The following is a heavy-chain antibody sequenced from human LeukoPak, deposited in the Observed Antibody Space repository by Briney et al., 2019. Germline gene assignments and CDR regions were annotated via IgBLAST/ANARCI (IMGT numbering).Heavy chain of an antibody. J-gene: IGHJ5*02. CDR1: GFTFSRYW. V-gene: IGHV3-74*01. CDR2: INSDGSST. D-gene: IGHD3-22*01. Sequence: GGSLRLSCAASGFTFSRYWMHWVCQAPGKGLGWVSRINSDGSSTNYADSVKGRFTISRDNAKNTLYLQMNSLRAEDTAVYYCASSSGGFNWFDPWGQGTLVTVSS. CDR3: ASSSGGFNWFDP.